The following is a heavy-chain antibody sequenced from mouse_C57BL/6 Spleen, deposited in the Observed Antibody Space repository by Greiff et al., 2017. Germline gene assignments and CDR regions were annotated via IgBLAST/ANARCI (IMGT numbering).Heavy chain of an antibody. V-gene: IGHV1-55*01. Sequence: VQLQQPGAELVKPGASVKMSCKASGYTFTSYWITWVKQRPGQGLEWIGDIYPGSGSTNYNEKFKSKATLTVDTSSITAYMQLSILTSEDSSVYYCAREGCHYGSSYFDYWGQGTTLTVSS. CDR1: GYTFTSYW. CDR2: IYPGSGST. D-gene: IGHD1-1*01. CDR3: AREGCHYGSSYFDY. J-gene: IGHJ2*01.